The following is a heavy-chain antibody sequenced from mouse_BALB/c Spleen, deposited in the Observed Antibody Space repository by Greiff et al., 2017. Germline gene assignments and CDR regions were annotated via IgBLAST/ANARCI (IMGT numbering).Heavy chain of an antibody. D-gene: IGHD2-1*01. Sequence: VKLMESGAELVRPGSSVKISCKASGYAFSSYWMNWVKQRPGQGLEWIGQIYPGDGDTNYNGKFKGKATLTADKSSSTAYMQLSSLTSEDSAVYFCARNGNLDYWGQGTTLTVSS. CDR2: IYPGDGDT. V-gene: IGHV1-80*01. CDR3: ARNGNLDY. J-gene: IGHJ2*01. CDR1: GYAFSSYW.